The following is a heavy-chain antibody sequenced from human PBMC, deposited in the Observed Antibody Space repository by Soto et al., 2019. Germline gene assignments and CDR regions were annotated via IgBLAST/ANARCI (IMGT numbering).Heavy chain of an antibody. CDR2: IDPSDSYT. D-gene: IGHD2-2*01. J-gene: IGHJ4*02. CDR1: GYSFTNYW. V-gene: IGHV5-10-1*01. Sequence: GESLKISCKGSGYSFTNYWINWVRQMPGKGLEWVGRIDPSDSYTNYSPSFQGHVTISADKSISTAYLQWNSLKASDTAMYYCARGCTSTDYWGQGTLVTVSS. CDR3: ARGCTSTDY.